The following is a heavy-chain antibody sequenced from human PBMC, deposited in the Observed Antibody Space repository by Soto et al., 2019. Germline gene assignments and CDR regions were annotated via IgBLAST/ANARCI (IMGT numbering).Heavy chain of an antibody. Sequence: PGESLKISCKGSGYSFTSYWIGWVRQMPGKGLEWMGIIYPGDSDTRYSPSFQGQVTISADKSISTAYLQWSSLKASDTAMYYCARLPYYYDSSAYSNFDYWGQGTLVTVSS. D-gene: IGHD3-22*01. J-gene: IGHJ4*02. CDR1: GYSFTSYW. V-gene: IGHV5-51*01. CDR2: IYPGDSDT. CDR3: ARLPYYYDSSAYSNFDY.